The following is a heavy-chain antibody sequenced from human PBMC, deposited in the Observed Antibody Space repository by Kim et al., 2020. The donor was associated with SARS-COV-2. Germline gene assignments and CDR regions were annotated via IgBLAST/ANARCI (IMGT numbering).Heavy chain of an antibody. D-gene: IGHD3-10*01. J-gene: IGHJ6*02. CDR2: INHSGST. CDR1: GGSFSGYY. CDR3: ARVRGVTGLLGYYYYGMDV. V-gene: IGHV4-34*01. Sequence: SETLSLTCAVYGGSFSGYYWSWIRQPPGKGLEWIGEINHSGSTNYNPSLKSRVTISVDTSKNQFSLKLSSVTAADTAVYYCARVRGVTGLLGYYYYGMDVWGQGTTVTVSS.